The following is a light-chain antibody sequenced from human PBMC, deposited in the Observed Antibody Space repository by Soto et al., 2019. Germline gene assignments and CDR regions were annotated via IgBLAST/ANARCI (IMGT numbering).Light chain of an antibody. J-gene: IGKJ1*01. CDR2: GAS. CDR3: QQYGSSRWT. Sequence: EIVLTQCPATRSLSLGERATLSCRASQSVSSTYVAWYQQKSGQAPRLLIYGASSRATGIPDRFSGSGSGTDFTLTISRLEPEDFAVYYCQQYGSSRWTFGQGTKVDIK. V-gene: IGKV3-20*01. CDR1: QSVSSTY.